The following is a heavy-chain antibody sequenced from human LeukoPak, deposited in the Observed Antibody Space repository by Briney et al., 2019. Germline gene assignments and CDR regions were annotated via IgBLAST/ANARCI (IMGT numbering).Heavy chain of an antibody. CDR1: GGSFSGYY. Sequence: PSETLSLTCAVYGGSFSGYYWSWIRQPPGKGLEWIGEINHSGSTNYNPSLKSRVTISVDASKNQFSLKLSSVTAADTAVYYCARGPLTHGGRKGHVDYWGQGTLVTVSS. V-gene: IGHV4-34*01. CDR3: ARGPLTHGGRKGHVDY. CDR2: INHSGST. J-gene: IGHJ4*02. D-gene: IGHD2-15*01.